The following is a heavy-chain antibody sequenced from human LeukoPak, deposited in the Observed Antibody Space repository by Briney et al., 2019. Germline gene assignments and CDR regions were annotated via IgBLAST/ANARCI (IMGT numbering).Heavy chain of an antibody. Sequence: SETLSLTCGVYGRSFSGYYWSWIRQPPGKGLEWIGEINPRGSTNYNPSLKSRVTLSADTSKNQFSLTLTSVTAADTAVYYCARGRLGYYFDYWGQGTLVTVSS. V-gene: IGHV4-34*01. CDR2: INPRGST. CDR3: ARGRLGYYFDY. CDR1: GRSFSGYY. J-gene: IGHJ4*02. D-gene: IGHD6-13*01.